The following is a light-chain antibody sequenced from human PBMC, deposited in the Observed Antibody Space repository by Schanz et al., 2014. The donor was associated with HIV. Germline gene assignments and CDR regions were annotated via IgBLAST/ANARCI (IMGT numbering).Light chain of an antibody. J-gene: IGKJ2*01. CDR2: DTS. CDR1: QSISNN. V-gene: IGKV3D-15*01. CDR3: QQYSDWPPST. Sequence: EIVMTQSPATLYVSPGEGATLSCRASQSISNNLAWYQHKPGQAPRLLIYDTSTRATGIPARFSGSGSGTEFTLTISSLQSEDFAGYYCQQYSDWPPSTFGQGTKVEIK.